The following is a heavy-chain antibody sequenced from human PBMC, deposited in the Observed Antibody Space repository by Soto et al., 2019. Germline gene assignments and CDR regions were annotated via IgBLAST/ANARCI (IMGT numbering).Heavy chain of an antibody. Sequence: QVQLVQSGAEVKKPGSSVKVSCKASGDTFSSYAISWVRQAPGQGLEWMGGIIPIFGTANYAQKFQGRVTITADESTSTAYMELSSLRSEDTAVYYCALEGSGSHPHRGIVFDYWGQGTLVTVSS. D-gene: IGHD1-26*01. J-gene: IGHJ4*02. CDR3: ALEGSGSHPHRGIVFDY. CDR2: IIPIFGTA. V-gene: IGHV1-69*12. CDR1: GDTFSSYA.